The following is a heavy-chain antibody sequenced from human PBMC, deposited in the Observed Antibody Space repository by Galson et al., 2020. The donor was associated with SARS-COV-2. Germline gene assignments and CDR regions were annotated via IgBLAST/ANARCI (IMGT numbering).Heavy chain of an antibody. J-gene: IGHJ4*02. CDR3: ARGFYGSGLDS. CDR1: GGSISSGGSI. Sequence: SETLSLTCTVSGGSISSGGSIWIWFRQHPGEGLECIGYIFPTGSTYYNPSLTSPVTISLDTSQNQFSLKLTSVTAADTAVYYCARGFYGSGLDSWGQGSLVRVSS. V-gene: IGHV4-31*01. D-gene: IGHD3-10*01. CDR2: IFPTGST.